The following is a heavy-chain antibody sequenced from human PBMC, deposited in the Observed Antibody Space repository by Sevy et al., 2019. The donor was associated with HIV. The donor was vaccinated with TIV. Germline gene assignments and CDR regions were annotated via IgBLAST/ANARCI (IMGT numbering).Heavy chain of an antibody. CDR3: ARDERGWDYDILSGYYDY. CDR2: ISYDGSNK. Sequence: GGSLRLSCAASGFTFSSYALHWVRQAPGKGLEWVAVISYDGSNKYYADSVKGRFTISRDNSKNTLYLQMYSLRAEDTAVYYCARDERGWDYDILSGYYDYWGQGTLVTVSS. CDR1: GFTFSSYA. J-gene: IGHJ4*02. V-gene: IGHV3-30-3*01. D-gene: IGHD3-9*01.